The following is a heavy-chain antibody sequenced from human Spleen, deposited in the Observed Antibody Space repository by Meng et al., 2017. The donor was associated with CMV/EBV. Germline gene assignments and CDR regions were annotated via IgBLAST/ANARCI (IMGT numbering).Heavy chain of an antibody. D-gene: IGHD2-2*01. CDR2: ISSSRSYI. J-gene: IGHJ3*02. CDR1: GYTFTNYD. Sequence: SCKASGYTFTNYDINWVRQAPGKGLEWVSSISSSRSYIHYRDSVKGRFTISRDNAKTSVYLQMNNLRAEDTALYFCARERLYQPLWGDALDIWGQGTMVTVSS. CDR3: ARERLYQPLWGDALDI. V-gene: IGHV3-21*01.